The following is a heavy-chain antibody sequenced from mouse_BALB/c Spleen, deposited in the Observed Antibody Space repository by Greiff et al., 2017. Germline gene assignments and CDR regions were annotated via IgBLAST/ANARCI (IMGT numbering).Heavy chain of an antibody. CDR3: ARASTAYGGYYFDY. CDR2: ISAGGSYT. J-gene: IGHJ2*01. D-gene: IGHD1-2*01. V-gene: IGHV5-4*02. CDR1: GFTFSDYY. Sequence: EVHLVESGGGLVKPGGSLKLSCAASGFTFSDYYMYWVRQTPEKRLEWVATISAGGSYTYYPDSVKGRFTISRDNAKNNLYLQMSSLKSEDTAMYYCARASTAYGGYYFDYGGQGTTLTVSS.